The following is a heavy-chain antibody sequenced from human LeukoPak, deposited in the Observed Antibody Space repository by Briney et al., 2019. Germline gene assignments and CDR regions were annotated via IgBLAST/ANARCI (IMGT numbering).Heavy chain of an antibody. Sequence: KPSDTLSLTCTVSGGSFSSDGYYWSWIRQPPGKGLEWIEYISFSGNTNYNPSLKSRVTISRDPSENQFSLKLSSVTATDTAVYYCARSSAWSPFAYWGQGTLVTVSS. D-gene: IGHD6-19*01. J-gene: IGHJ4*02. CDR1: GGSFSSDGYY. CDR2: ISFSGNT. V-gene: IGHV4-61*08. CDR3: ARSSAWSPFAY.